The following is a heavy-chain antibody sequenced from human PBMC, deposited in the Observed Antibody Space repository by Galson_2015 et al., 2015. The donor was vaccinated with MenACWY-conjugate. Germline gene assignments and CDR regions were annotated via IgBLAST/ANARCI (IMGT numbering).Heavy chain of an antibody. V-gene: IGHV1-69*13. CDR3: AGDRRRERDYYYYGMDV. CDR2: IIPMFGTA. Sequence: SVKVSCKASGGTFSNYGISWVRQAPGQGLEWMGGIIPMFGTANPAQKFQGRVTITADEFTSTAYMELSSLTFEDTAVYYCAGDRRRERDYYYYGMDVWGQGTTVTVSS. CDR1: GGTFSNYG. J-gene: IGHJ6*02.